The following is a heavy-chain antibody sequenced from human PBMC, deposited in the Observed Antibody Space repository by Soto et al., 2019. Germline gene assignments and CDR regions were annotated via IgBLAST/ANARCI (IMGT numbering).Heavy chain of an antibody. CDR3: AKDWSSGYYPITLQYYFDY. V-gene: IGHV3-30*18. CDR2: ISYDGSNK. CDR1: GFTFSSYG. D-gene: IGHD3-22*01. Sequence: GGSLRLSCAASGFTFSSYGMHWVRQAPGKGLEWVAVISYDGSNKYYADSVKGRFTISRDNSKNTLYLQMNSLRAEDTAVYYCAKDWSSGYYPITLQYYFDYWGQGTLVTVSS. J-gene: IGHJ4*02.